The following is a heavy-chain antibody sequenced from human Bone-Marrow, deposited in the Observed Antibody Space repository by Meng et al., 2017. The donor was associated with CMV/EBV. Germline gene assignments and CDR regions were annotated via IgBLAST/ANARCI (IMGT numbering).Heavy chain of an antibody. CDR1: GFIFSTHS. Sequence: GESLKISCAASGFIFSTHSMHWVRQAPGKGLEWVSIISYDGSNEYYADSVKGRFTVSRDSSKNTLYLQMNSLRPEDTAVYYCARGGTRWFKLFYFDFWGQVTLVTVSS. CDR3: ARGGTRWFKLFYFDF. J-gene: IGHJ4*02. V-gene: IGHV3-30-3*01. D-gene: IGHD3-10*01. CDR2: ISYDGSNE.